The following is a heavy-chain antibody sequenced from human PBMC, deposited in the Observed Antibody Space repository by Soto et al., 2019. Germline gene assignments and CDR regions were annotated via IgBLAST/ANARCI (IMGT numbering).Heavy chain of an antibody. V-gene: IGHV1-2*04. D-gene: IGHD6-6*01. CDR2: INPNSGGT. CDR1: GYTFTGYY. Sequence: ASVKVSCKASGYTFTGYYMHWVRQVPGQGLEWMGWINPNSGGTNYAQKFQGWVTMTRDTSTSTGYMELSRLRSDDTAVYYCVRGAWSIAAPRNYFDYWGQGTLVTVSS. CDR3: VRGAWSIAAPRNYFDY. J-gene: IGHJ4*02.